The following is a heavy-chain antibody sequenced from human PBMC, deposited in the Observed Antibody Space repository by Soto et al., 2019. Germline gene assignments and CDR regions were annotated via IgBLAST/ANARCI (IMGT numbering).Heavy chain of an antibody. Sequence: GGSLRLSCAASGFTFSSYAMSWVRQAPGKGLEWGAAICGSGGSTYYADSVKGRFTISRDNSKNTLYLQLNSLRAVDMVLYSCANFGGNYLDYWGQGTLVTVSS. CDR1: GFTFSSYA. CDR2: ICGSGGST. J-gene: IGHJ4*02. D-gene: IGHD3-10*01. V-gene: IGHV3-23*01. CDR3: ANFGGNYLDY.